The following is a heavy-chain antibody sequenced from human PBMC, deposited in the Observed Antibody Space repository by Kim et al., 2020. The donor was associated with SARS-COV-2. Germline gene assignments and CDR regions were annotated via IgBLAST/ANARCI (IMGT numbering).Heavy chain of an antibody. CDR1: GLMFRDHA. Sequence: GGSLRLSCLASGLMFRDHAMHWVRQAPGKGLEWVGGIFLNSGFADYADSVKGRFTISSDNAKNSLYLQMTSLRLDDTALYYCAQDVSPGGVDVWGQGTT. J-gene: IGHJ6*02. CDR2: IFLNSGFA. CDR3: AQDVSPGGVDV. V-gene: IGHV3-9*01.